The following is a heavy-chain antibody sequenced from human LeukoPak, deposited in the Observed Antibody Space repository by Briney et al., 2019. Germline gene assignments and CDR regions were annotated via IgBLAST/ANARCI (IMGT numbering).Heavy chain of an antibody. CDR3: AIVRVLVYYDSSSYFDY. CDR1: GYSISSGYY. V-gene: IGHV4-38-2*01. Sequence: SETLSLTCAVSGYSISSGYYWGWIRQPPGKGLEWIGSIYHSGSTYYNPSLKSRVTISVDTSKNQFSLKLSCVTAADTAVYYFAIVRVLVYYDSSSYFDYWGKGTLVTVSS. J-gene: IGHJ4*02. CDR2: IYHSGST. D-gene: IGHD3-22*01.